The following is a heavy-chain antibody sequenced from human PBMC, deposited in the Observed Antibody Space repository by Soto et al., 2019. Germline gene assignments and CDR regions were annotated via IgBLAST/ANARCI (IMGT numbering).Heavy chain of an antibody. CDR1: GVTFSSCA. CDR3: AKVPGYNTIFGVALDS. V-gene: IGHV3-23*01. CDR2: ITGSGSTT. Sequence: GGSLRLSCAASGVTFSSCAMSWVRQAPGKGLEWVSGITGSGSTTYYADSVQGRFTISRDNAKNTLYLQMSSLRAEDTAIYYCAKVPGYNTIFGVALDSWGQGTLVTVSS. J-gene: IGHJ4*02. D-gene: IGHD3-3*01.